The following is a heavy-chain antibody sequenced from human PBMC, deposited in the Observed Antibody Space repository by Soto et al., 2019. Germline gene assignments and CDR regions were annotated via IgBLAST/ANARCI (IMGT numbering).Heavy chain of an antibody. V-gene: IGHV4-30-4*01. CDR3: ARGPSADKVAY. D-gene: IGHD2-21*01. CDR1: GGSINRGGYF. Sequence: QVQLQESGPGLVKPSQTLSLTCTVSGGSINRGGYFWSWIRQTPGKGLEGIGHIYNSGTTYTNPSRNSRATISGDTSPNQFSLNLKSVTAADTAVYYCARGPSADKVAYWGQGTLVTVPS. CDR2: IYNSGTT. J-gene: IGHJ4*02.